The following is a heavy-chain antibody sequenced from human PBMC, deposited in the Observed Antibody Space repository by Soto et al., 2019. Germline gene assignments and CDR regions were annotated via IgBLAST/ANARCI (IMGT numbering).Heavy chain of an antibody. J-gene: IGHJ5*01. Sequence: QVQLVDSGGGVVQPGRSLRLSCAASGFTFSHYGMHWVRQAPGKGLEWVAMIYYDGSKKYYAESVNGRYTISRDNSKNTLYLQMNSLRGEDTALYYCARGSQGIAEALDCWGQGTLVTVSS. CDR3: ARGSQGIAEALDC. CDR1: GFTFSHYG. CDR2: IYYDGSKK. D-gene: IGHD6-13*01. V-gene: IGHV3-30*19.